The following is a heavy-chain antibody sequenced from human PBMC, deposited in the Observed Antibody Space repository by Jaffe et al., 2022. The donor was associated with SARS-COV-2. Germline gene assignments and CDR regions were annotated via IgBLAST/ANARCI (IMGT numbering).Heavy chain of an antibody. Sequence: QVQLQESGPGLVKPSQTLSLTCTVSGGSISSGSYYWSWIRQPAGKGLEWIGRIYTSGSTNYNPSLKSRVTISVDTSKNQFSLKLSSVTAADTAVYYCARSRLYCGGDCLGYWGQGTLVTVSS. D-gene: IGHD2-21*02. V-gene: IGHV4-61*02. J-gene: IGHJ4*02. CDR2: IYTSGST. CDR3: ARSRLYCGGDCLGY. CDR1: GGSISSGSYY.